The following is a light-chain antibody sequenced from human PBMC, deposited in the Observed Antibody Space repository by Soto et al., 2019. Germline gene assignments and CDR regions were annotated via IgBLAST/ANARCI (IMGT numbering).Light chain of an antibody. CDR2: RSD. CDR3: SARDDSLSGVV. Sequence: QAVVTQPPSTSGTPGQRVTIFCSGSSSNIGSNHVYWYQQFPGMAPKLLMYRSDQRPTGVPDRFSGSKSGTSASLAISGLRSDDEADYYCSARDDSLSGVVFGGGTKLTVL. J-gene: IGLJ2*01. V-gene: IGLV1-47*01. CDR1: SSNIGSNH.